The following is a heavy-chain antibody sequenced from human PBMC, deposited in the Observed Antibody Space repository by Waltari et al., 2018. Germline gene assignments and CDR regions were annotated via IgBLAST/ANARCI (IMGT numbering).Heavy chain of an antibody. D-gene: IGHD6-13*01. CDR3: ATVPGKQQLSDYGMDV. Sequence: QVQLVQSGAEVKKPGASVKVSCKVSGYTLTELSMHWVRQAPGKGLEWMGGFDPEDGETIYAQKFQGRVTMTEDTSTDTAYMELSSLGSEDTAVYYCATVPGKQQLSDYGMDVWGQGTTVTVSS. CDR2: FDPEDGET. V-gene: IGHV1-24*01. J-gene: IGHJ6*02. CDR1: GYTLTELS.